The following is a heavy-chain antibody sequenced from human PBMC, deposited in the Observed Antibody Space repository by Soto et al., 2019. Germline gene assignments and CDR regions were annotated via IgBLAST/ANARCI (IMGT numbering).Heavy chain of an antibody. CDR3: ARQEGDSSGWPGPYYFDY. D-gene: IGHD6-19*01. J-gene: IGHJ4*02. V-gene: IGHV5-51*01. Sequence: PGESLKISCKGSGYSFTSYWVGWVRQMPGKGLEWMGIIYPGDSDTRYSPSFQGRVTISADKSISTAYLQWSSLKASDTAMYYCARQEGDSSGWPGPYYFDYWGQGXLVTVYS. CDR1: GYSFTSYW. CDR2: IYPGDSDT.